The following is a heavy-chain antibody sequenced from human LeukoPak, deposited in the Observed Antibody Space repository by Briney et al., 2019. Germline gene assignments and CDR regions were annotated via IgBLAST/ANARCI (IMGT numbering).Heavy chain of an antibody. CDR2: IYYSGST. CDR1: GGSINTPNYY. J-gene: IGHJ4*02. CDR3: ASTLAARNYFDY. D-gene: IGHD6-6*01. V-gene: IGHV4-61*01. Sequence: PSETLSLTCTVSGGSINTPNYYWSWIRQPPGKGLEWIGYIYYSGSTNYNPSLKSRVTISVDTSKNQFSLKLSSVTAADTAVYYCASTLAARNYFDYWGQGTLVTVSS.